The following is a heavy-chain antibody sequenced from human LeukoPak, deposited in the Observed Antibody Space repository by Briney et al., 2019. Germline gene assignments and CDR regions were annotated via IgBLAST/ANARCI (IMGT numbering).Heavy chain of an antibody. CDR2: IIPIFGTA. Sequence: ASVKVSCKASGGTFSSYAISWVRQAPGQGLEWMGGIIPIFGTANYAQKFQGRVTITADESTSTAYMELSSLRSEDTAVYYCAREMFDIVVADDAFDIWGQGTMVTVSS. J-gene: IGHJ3*02. V-gene: IGHV1-69*13. CDR1: GGTFSSYA. D-gene: IGHD2-2*01. CDR3: AREMFDIVVADDAFDI.